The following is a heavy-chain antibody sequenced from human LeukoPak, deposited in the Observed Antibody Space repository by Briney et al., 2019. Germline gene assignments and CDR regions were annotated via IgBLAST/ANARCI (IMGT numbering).Heavy chain of an antibody. D-gene: IGHD6-13*01. Sequence: GGSLRLSCAASGFTFSSYDMHWVRHATGKGLEWVSGIGTAGEIYYPGSVKGRFTISRENAKNSLYLQMNSLSAGDTAVYYCARAAYSSTWYSRYFDLWGRGTLVTVSS. CDR3: ARAAYSSTWYSRYFDL. CDR1: GFTFSSYD. CDR2: IGTAGEI. V-gene: IGHV3-13*01. J-gene: IGHJ2*01.